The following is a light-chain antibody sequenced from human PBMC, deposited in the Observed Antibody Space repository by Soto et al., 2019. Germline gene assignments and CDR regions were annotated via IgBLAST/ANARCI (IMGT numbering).Light chain of an antibody. V-gene: IGKV3-20*01. CDR2: GAS. Sequence: EILLTQSRGTLSLCPGEIATLSCRSSQSVRSSHLAWYQQKPGQAPRLLIYGASSRATGIPDKFSGSGSGTDFTLTISRVEPEDFAVYYCQQYGSSSQATFGGGTKVDI. J-gene: IGKJ4*01. CDR3: QQYGSSSQAT. CDR1: QSVRSSH.